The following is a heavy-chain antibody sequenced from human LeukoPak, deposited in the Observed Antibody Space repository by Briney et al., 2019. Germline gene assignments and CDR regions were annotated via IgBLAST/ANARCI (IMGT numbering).Heavy chain of an antibody. J-gene: IGHJ4*02. CDR3: AKEFPAAGSPFDY. CDR1: GFTFSSYG. CDR2: ISYDGSNK. Sequence: GGSLRLSCAASGFTFSSYGMHWVRQAPGKGLEWVAVISYDGSNKYYADSVKGRFTISRDNSKNTLYLQMNSLRAEDTAVYYCAKEFPAAGSPFDYWGQGTLVTVSS. D-gene: IGHD6-13*01. V-gene: IGHV3-30*18.